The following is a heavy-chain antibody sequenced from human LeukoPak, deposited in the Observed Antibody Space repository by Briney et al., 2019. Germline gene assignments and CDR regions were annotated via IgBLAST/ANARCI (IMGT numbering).Heavy chain of an antibody. J-gene: IGHJ4*02. CDR2: IIPILGIA. V-gene: IGHV1-69*04. CDR3: ARVGDGGYYYDSSGYYSSQAVFDY. D-gene: IGHD3-22*01. CDR1: GGTFSSYA. Sequence: GSSVKVSCKASGGTFSSYAISWVRQAPGQGLEWMGRIIPILGIANCAQKFQGRVTITADKSTSTAYMELSSLRSEDTAVYYCARVGDGGYYYDSSGYYSSQAVFDYWGQGTLVTVSS.